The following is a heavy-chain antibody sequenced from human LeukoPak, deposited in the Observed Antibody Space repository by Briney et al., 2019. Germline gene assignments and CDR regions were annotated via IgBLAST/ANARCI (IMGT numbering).Heavy chain of an antibody. D-gene: IGHD5-18*01. CDR1: GFTFSSYW. CDR3: AKVTIQLWLDYFDY. CDR2: IKQDGSEK. J-gene: IGHJ4*02. V-gene: IGHV3-7*03. Sequence: GGSLRLSCAASGFTFSSYWMSWVRQAPGKGLEWVANIKQDGSEKYYVDSVKGRFTISRDNAKNSLYLQMNSLRAEDTAVYYCAKVTIQLWLDYFDYWGQGTLVTVSS.